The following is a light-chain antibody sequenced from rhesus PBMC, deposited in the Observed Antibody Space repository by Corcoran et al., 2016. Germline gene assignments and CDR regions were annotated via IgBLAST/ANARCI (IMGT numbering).Light chain of an antibody. CDR3: QKDNDWPPT. CDR1: QRVGSS. V-gene: IGKV3-35*02. Sequence: ETVMMQSPATLSLSPGERDTLSCRASQRVGSSLAWYQQQPGQAPRLLIYYAYSSATGIPDRFSGSGSGTEFTLTIGSLEPGDVGVYYCQKDNDWPPTFGGGTKVKIK. J-gene: IGKJ4*01. CDR2: YAY.